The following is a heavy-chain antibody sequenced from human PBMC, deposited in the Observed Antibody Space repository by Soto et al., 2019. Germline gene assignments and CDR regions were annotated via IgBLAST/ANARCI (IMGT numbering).Heavy chain of an antibody. Sequence: ASVKVSCKASGYTLTSYYMHWVRQAPGQGLEWMGIINPSGGSTSYAQKFQGRVTMTRDTSTSTVYMELSSLRSEDTAVYYCARDLDIVVVPAANRWYYYYGMDVWGQGTTVTVSS. J-gene: IGHJ6*02. CDR1: GYTLTSYY. V-gene: IGHV1-46*01. D-gene: IGHD2-2*03. CDR3: ARDLDIVVVPAANRWYYYYGMDV. CDR2: INPSGGST.